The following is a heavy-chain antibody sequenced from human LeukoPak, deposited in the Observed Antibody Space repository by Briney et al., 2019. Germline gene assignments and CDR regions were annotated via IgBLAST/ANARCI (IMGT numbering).Heavy chain of an antibody. CDR1: GGSISSSNW. CDR3: ATGYSDDGAFDI. J-gene: IGHJ3*02. D-gene: IGHD5-18*01. V-gene: IGHV4-4*02. CDR2: IYHSGST. Sequence: SETLSLTCAVSGGSISSSNWWSWVRQPPGKGLEWIGEIYHSGSTNYNPSLKSRVTISVDKSKNQFSLKLSSVTAADSGVYYCATGYSDDGAFDIWGQGTMVTVSS.